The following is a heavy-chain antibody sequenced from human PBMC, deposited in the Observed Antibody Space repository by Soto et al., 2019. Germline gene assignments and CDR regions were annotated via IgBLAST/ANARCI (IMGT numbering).Heavy chain of an antibody. CDR3: AAGLSGSKTFDY. CDR2: ISTYNGNT. Sequence: GASVKVSCKVSGYMFTSYGISWVRQAPGQGLEWMGWISTYNGNTDYAQNLQGRVTMTADTSTSTAYMELRSLRSDDTAVYYCAAGLSGSKTFDYWGQGTLVTVSS. J-gene: IGHJ4*02. CDR1: GYMFTSYG. D-gene: IGHD1-26*01. V-gene: IGHV1-18*01.